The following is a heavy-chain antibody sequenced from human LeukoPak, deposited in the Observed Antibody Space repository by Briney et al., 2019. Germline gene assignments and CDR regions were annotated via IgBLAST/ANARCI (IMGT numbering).Heavy chain of an antibody. J-gene: IGHJ4*02. Sequence: GGSLRLSCTASRFTFSTYWMSWVRQAPGKGLEWVANIKQDGSETYYVDSVKGRFTISRDNAKNSLYLQMNSLRAEDTAVYYCAREEWELLLDYWGQGTLVTVSS. CDR1: RFTFSTYW. V-gene: IGHV3-7*01. D-gene: IGHD1-26*01. CDR3: AREEWELLLDY. CDR2: IKQDGSET.